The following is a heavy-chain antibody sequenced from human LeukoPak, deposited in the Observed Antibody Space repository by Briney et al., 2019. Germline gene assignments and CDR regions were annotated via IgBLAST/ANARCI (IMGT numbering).Heavy chain of an antibody. V-gene: IGHV3-21*01. Sequence: GGSLRLSCAASGFTFSSYSMNWVRQAPGKGLEWVSSISSSSSYIYYADSVKGRFTISRDNAKNSLYLQMNSLRAEDTAVYYCARDKGYCSGGSCYWDYWGQGTLVTVFS. CDR1: GFTFSSYS. CDR3: ARDKGYCSGGSCYWDY. D-gene: IGHD2-15*01. J-gene: IGHJ4*02. CDR2: ISSSSSYI.